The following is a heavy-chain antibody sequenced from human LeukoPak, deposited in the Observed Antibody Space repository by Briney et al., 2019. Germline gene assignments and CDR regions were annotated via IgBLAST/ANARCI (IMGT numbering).Heavy chain of an antibody. J-gene: IGHJ4*02. D-gene: IGHD2-2*02. Sequence: GGSLRLSCAASGFTFSSYWMSWVRQAPGKGLEWVAVISYDGSNKYYADSVKGRFTISRDNSKNTLYLQMNSLRAEDTAVYYCARDRLPYIPFDYWGQGTLVTVSS. V-gene: IGHV3-30*03. CDR2: ISYDGSNK. CDR1: GFTFSSYW. CDR3: ARDRLPYIPFDY.